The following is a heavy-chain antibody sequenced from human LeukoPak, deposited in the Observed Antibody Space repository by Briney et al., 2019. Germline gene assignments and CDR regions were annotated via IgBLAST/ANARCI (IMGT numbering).Heavy chain of an antibody. D-gene: IGHD6-13*01. V-gene: IGHV3-30*18. CDR1: GFTFSSYG. CDR2: ISYDGSNK. Sequence: GRSLRLSCAASGFTFSSYGMHWVRQAPGKGLEWVAVISYDGSNKYHADSVKGRFTISRDNSKNTLYLQMNSLRAEDTAVYYCAKDRYSSSWYSHGMDVWGQGTTVTVSS. CDR3: AKDRYSSSWYSHGMDV. J-gene: IGHJ6*02.